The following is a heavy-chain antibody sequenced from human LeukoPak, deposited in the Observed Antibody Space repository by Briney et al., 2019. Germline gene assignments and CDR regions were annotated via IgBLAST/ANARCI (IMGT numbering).Heavy chain of an antibody. D-gene: IGHD6-19*01. CDR3: ARRCSSGWSPTFDY. J-gene: IGHJ4*02. CDR1: GGSMSSYY. Sequence: SETLSLTCTVSGGSMSSYYWSWIRQPPGKGLEWIGYIYKSGGTNYNPSVRSRVSISLDTSKNQFSLKLSSVTAADTAVYFCARRCSSGWSPTFDYWGQGILVTVST. CDR2: IYKSGGT. V-gene: IGHV4-59*01.